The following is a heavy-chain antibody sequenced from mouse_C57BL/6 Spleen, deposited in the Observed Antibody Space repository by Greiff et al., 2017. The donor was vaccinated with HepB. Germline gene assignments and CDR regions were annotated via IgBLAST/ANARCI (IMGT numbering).Heavy chain of an antibody. CDR2: INPSTGGT. CDR1: GYSFTGYY. J-gene: IGHJ3*01. Sequence: VQLQQSGPELVKPGASVKISCKASGYSFTGYYMNWVKQSPEKSLEWIGEINPSTGGTTYNQKFKTKATLTVDKSSSTAYMQLKSLTSEDSAVYYCAREEYDGFAYWGQGTLVTVSA. CDR3: AREEYDGFAY. D-gene: IGHD2-14*01. V-gene: IGHV1-42*01.